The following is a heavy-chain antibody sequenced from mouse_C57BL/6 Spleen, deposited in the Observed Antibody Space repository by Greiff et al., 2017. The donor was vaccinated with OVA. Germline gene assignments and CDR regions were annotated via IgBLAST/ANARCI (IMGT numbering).Heavy chain of an antibody. CDR1: GYTFTDYY. V-gene: IGHV1-26*01. Sequence: EVQLQQSGPELVKPGASVKISCKASGYTFTDYYMNWVKQSHGKSLEWIGDINPNNGGTSYNQKFKGKATLTVDKSSSTAYMELRSLTSEDSAVYYCARLDYSNYGNYFDDWGQGTTLTVSS. CDR2: INPNNGGT. CDR3: ARLDYSNYGNYFDD. J-gene: IGHJ2*01. D-gene: IGHD2-5*01.